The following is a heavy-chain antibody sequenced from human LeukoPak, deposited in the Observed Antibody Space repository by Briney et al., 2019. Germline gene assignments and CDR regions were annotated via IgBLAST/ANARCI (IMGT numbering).Heavy chain of an antibody. CDR1: GGTFSSYA. J-gene: IGHJ4*02. D-gene: IGHD5-24*01. CDR3: ASLEMATTEALFDY. V-gene: IGHV1-69*13. CDR2: IIPIFGTA. Sequence: GASVKVSCKASGGTFSSYAISWVRQAPGQGLEWMGGIIPIFGTANYAQKFQGRVTITADESTSTAYMELSSLRSEDTAVYYCASLEMATTEALFDYWGQGTLVTVSS.